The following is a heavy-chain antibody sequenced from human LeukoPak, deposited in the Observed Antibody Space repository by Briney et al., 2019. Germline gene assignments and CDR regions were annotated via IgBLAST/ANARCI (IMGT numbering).Heavy chain of an antibody. CDR1: GCTISSNF. Sequence: PGGSLRLSCAASGCTISSNFMSWVRQAPGKGLEWVSVIYSGGTTYYADSVKGRFTISRDNSKNTLYLQMNSLRAEDTAVYYCARAERGYDYWGQGTLVTVSA. J-gene: IGHJ4*02. CDR3: ARAERGYDY. V-gene: IGHV3-66*01. CDR2: IYSGGTT. D-gene: IGHD5-12*01.